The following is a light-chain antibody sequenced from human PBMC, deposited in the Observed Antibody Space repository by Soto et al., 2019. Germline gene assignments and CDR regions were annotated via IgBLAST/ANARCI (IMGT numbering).Light chain of an antibody. Sequence: QSALTQPASVSGSPGQSITISCTGTSSDVGAYNHVSWFQHHPGKAPKLMIYDVSSRPSGVSNRFSGSKSGNTASLTISGLQAEDEADYYCLSYTTSTTYVFGTGTKVTVL. CDR1: SSDVGAYNH. V-gene: IGLV2-14*03. CDR2: DVS. CDR3: LSYTTSTTYV. J-gene: IGLJ1*01.